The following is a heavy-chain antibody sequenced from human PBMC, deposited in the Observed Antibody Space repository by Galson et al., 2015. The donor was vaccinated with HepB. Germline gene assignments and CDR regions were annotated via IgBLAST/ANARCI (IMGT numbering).Heavy chain of an antibody. CDR3: ARVEGVKLAAAGTYNWFDP. V-gene: IGHV1-58*01. CDR2: IVVGSGNT. CDR1: GFTFTSSA. Sequence: SVKVSCKASGFTFTSSAVQWVRQARGQRLEWIGWIVVGSGNTNYAQKFQERVTIIWDMSTSTAYMELSSLRSEDTAVYYCARVEGVKLAAAGTYNWFDPWGQGTLVTVSS. D-gene: IGHD6-13*01. J-gene: IGHJ5*02.